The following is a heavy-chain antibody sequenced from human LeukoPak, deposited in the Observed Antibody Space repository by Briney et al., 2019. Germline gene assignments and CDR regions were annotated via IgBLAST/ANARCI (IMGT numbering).Heavy chain of an antibody. Sequence: GGSLRLSCAASGLRFTCYWMSWVRQAPGKGLEWVANINQGGTTVNYVDSVKGRVRISRDTANNALFLQMHSLRFEDTAIYYCATTYPYCGDGTLKVGGQGAQVTVSS. CDR2: INQGGTTV. CDR3: ATTYPYCGDGTLKV. V-gene: IGHV3-7*01. J-gene: IGHJ4*02. D-gene: IGHD2-15*01. CDR1: GLRFTCYW.